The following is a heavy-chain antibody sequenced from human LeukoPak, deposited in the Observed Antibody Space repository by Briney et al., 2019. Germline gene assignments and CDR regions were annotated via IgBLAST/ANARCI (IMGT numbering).Heavy chain of an antibody. CDR2: INSDGSST. J-gene: IGHJ3*02. CDR1: GFTFSSYW. D-gene: IGHD3-16*01. Sequence: GGSLRLSCAASGFTFSSYWMHWVRQAPGKGLVWVSRINSDGSSTSYADSVKGRFTISRGNAKNTLYLQMNSLRAEDTAVYYCARGLALEAFDIWGQGTMVTVSS. CDR3: ARGLALEAFDI. V-gene: IGHV3-74*01.